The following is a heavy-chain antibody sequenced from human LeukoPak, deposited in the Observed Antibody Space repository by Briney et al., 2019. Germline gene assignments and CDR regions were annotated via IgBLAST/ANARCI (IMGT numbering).Heavy chain of an antibody. CDR2: VNSDGSWT. V-gene: IGHV3-74*01. J-gene: IGHJ4*02. CDR1: GNYW. D-gene: IGHD2-2*01. Sequence: PGGSLRLSCAASGNYWMHWVRQAPGKGLMWVSHVNSDGSWTSHADSVKGRFTISKDNAKNTVYLQMNNLRTEDTAVYYCVSFYETNWGRGTLVTVSS. CDR3: VSFYETN.